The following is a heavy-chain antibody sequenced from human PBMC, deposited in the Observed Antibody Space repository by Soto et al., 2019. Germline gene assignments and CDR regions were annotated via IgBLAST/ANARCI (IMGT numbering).Heavy chain of an antibody. Sequence: GGSLRLSCAASGFTFSSYWMSWVRQAPGKGLEWVANIKQDGSEKYYVDSVKGRFTISRDNAKNSLYLQMNSLRAEDTAVYYCARAMISLYSSSSTNTDYYYYGMDVWGQGTTVTVSS. D-gene: IGHD6-6*01. V-gene: IGHV3-7*05. J-gene: IGHJ6*02. CDR1: GFTFSSYW. CDR2: IKQDGSEK. CDR3: ARAMISLYSSSSTNTDYYYYGMDV.